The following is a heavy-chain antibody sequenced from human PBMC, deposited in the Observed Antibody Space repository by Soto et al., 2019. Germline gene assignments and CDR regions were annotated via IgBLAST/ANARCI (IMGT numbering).Heavy chain of an antibody. V-gene: IGHV1-69*02. CDR1: GGTFSSYT. J-gene: IGHJ4*02. D-gene: IGHD5-12*01. Sequence: GASVKVSCKASGGTFSSYTISWVRQAPGQGLEWMGRIIPILGIANYAQKFQGRVTITADKSTSTAYMELSSLRSEDTAVYYCAKQRGYSGYDLDYWGQGTLVTVSS. CDR3: AKQRGYSGYDLDY. CDR2: IIPILGIA.